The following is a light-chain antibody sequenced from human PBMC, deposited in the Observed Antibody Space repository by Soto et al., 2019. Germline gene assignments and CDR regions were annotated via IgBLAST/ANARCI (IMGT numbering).Light chain of an antibody. CDR2: EVS. CDR1: SSDVGSYNL. Sequence: QSVLAQPASVSGSPGQSITISCTGTSSDVGSYNLVSWYQQHPGKAPKLMIYEVSKRPSGVSNRFSGSKSGNTASLTISGLQAVDEAYYYCCSYAGSSAPFIFGTGTKVTVL. J-gene: IGLJ1*01. V-gene: IGLV2-23*02. CDR3: CSYAGSSAPFI.